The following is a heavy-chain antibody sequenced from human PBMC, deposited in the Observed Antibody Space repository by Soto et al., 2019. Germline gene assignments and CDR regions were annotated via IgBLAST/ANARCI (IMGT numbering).Heavy chain of an antibody. J-gene: IGHJ6*02. CDR1: GGTFSSYT. D-gene: IGHD1-20*01. CDR2: IIPILGIA. Sequence: GASVKVSCKASGGTFSSYTISWVRQAPGQGLEWMGRIIPILGIANYAQKFRGRVTITADKSTSTAYMELSSLRSEDTAVYYCARDFGYNWNDPGRMDVWGQGTTVTVSS. CDR3: ARDFGYNWNDPGRMDV. V-gene: IGHV1-69*04.